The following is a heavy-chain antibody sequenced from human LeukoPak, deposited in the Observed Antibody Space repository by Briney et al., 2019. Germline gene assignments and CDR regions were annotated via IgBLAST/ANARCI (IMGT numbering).Heavy chain of an antibody. CDR3: ARDGDYTHDY. CDR1: GFTFSSYG. Sequence: PGGSLRLSCAASGFTFSSYGMHWVRQAPGKGLEWVSYISSTSSTIYYADSVKGRFTISRDTAKNSLYLQMNSLRAEDTAVYSCARDGDYTHDYWGQGTLVTVSS. V-gene: IGHV3-48*01. J-gene: IGHJ4*02. CDR2: ISSTSSTI. D-gene: IGHD4-17*01.